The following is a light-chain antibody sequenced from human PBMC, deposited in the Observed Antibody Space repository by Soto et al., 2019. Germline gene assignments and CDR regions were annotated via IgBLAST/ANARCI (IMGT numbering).Light chain of an antibody. J-gene: IGLJ1*01. CDR3: CSFAGASNLYV. V-gene: IGLV2-23*02. CDR1: SSDVGGYNL. Sequence: QSALTQPASVSGSPGQSITISCTGTSSDVGGYNLVSWYQQYPGKAPKLIIYEVTKRPSGVSSRFSASKSGNTASLTISGLQAEDEGDYYCCSFAGASNLYVFGTGTKLTVL. CDR2: EVT.